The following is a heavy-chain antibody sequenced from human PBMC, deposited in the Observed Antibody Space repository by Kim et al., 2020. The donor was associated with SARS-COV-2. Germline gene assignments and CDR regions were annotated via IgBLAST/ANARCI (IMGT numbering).Heavy chain of an antibody. CDR3: AREGEWGYFDWLPLDY. Sequence: SETLSLTCTVSGGSISSYYWSWIRQPPGKGLEWIGYIYYSGSTNYNPSLKSRVTISVDTSKNQFSLKLSSVTAADTAVYYCAREGEWGYFDWLPLDYWGQGTLVTVSS. CDR1: GGSISSYY. V-gene: IGHV4-59*01. CDR2: IYYSGST. D-gene: IGHD3-9*01. J-gene: IGHJ4*02.